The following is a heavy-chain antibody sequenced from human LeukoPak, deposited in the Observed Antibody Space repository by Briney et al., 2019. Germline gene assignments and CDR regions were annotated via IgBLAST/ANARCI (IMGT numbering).Heavy chain of an antibody. Sequence: PGGSLRLSCAASGFTVSSNYMSWVRPAPGKGLEWVSVIYNGGSTDYADSVKGRFTISRDNSKNTLYLQMNSLRVEDTAVYYCARSSHYDILTGYSEEDAFDIWGQGTMVTVSS. V-gene: IGHV3-53*01. J-gene: IGHJ3*02. CDR2: IYNGGST. CDR3: ARSSHYDILTGYSEEDAFDI. CDR1: GFTVSSNY. D-gene: IGHD3-9*01.